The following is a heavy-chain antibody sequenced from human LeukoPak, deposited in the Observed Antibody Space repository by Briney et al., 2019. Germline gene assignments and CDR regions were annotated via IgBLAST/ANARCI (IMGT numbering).Heavy chain of an antibody. V-gene: IGHV3-30*02. D-gene: IGHD6-19*01. Sequence: PGGSLRLSCAASGFTFISYGMHWVRQAPGKGLEWVTFIRYDGSNKYYADSVKGRFIISRDNSKNTLYLQMNSLRAEDTAVYYCAKVFNRIAVAFFDYWGQGTLVTVSS. J-gene: IGHJ4*02. CDR1: GFTFISYG. CDR3: AKVFNRIAVAFFDY. CDR2: IRYDGSNK.